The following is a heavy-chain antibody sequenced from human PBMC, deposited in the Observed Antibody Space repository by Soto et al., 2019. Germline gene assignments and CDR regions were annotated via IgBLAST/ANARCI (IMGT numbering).Heavy chain of an antibody. D-gene: IGHD2-15*01. CDR3: ARLGYCSGGSCYSTFDY. V-gene: IGHV4-39*01. CDR2: IYYSGST. CDR1: GGSISSSSYY. Sequence: QLQLQESGPGLVKPSETLSLTCTVSGGSISSSSYYWGWIRQPPGKGLEWIGSIYYSGSTYYNPSLNSRVTISVDTSKNHFSLKLSSVTAADTAVYYCARLGYCSGGSCYSTFDYWGQGTLVTVSS. J-gene: IGHJ4*02.